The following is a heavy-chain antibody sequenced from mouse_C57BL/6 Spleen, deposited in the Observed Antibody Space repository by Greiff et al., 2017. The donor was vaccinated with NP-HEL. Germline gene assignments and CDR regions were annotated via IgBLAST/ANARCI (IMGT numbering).Heavy chain of an antibody. CDR2: IDPSDSYT. J-gene: IGHJ4*01. CDR1: GYTFTSYW. V-gene: IGHV1-69*01. CDR3: ARGRQRRLRDAMDY. D-gene: IGHD3-2*02. Sequence: QVQLQQPGAELVMPGASVKLSCKASGYTFTSYWMHWVKQRPGQGLEWIGEIDPSDSYTNYNQKCKGKSTLTVDKSSSTAYMRLSSLTSEDSAVYYLARGRQRRLRDAMDYWGQGTSVTVSS.